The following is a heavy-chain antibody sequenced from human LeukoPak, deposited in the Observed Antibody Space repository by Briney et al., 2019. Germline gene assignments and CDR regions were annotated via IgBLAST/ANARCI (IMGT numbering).Heavy chain of an antibody. Sequence: SETLSLTCTVSGASISSYYWSWIRQPPGKGLEWIGYLYNTRNTYYNPSLKSRVTISVDTSKNQFSLKVSSVTAADTAVYYCAREKNGNEPFDYWGQGTLVTVSS. D-gene: IGHD4-23*01. J-gene: IGHJ4*02. CDR3: AREKNGNEPFDY. CDR1: GASISSYY. CDR2: LYNTRNT. V-gene: IGHV4-59*01.